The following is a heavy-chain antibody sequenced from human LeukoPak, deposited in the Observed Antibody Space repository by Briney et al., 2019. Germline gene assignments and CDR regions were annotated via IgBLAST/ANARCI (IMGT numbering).Heavy chain of an antibody. J-gene: IGHJ5*02. CDR1: GETFIHNF. D-gene: IGHD1-26*01. CDR2: INHSGST. V-gene: IGHV4-34*01. Sequence: PSETLSLTCAVYGETFIHNFWTWIRQPPGKGLEWIGQINHSGSTYCNPSLKSRVTILVDTSKNQFSLTLNSAAAADTAVYYCARRLGATHDNWFDPWGPGSLVTVSS. CDR3: ARRLGATHDNWFDP.